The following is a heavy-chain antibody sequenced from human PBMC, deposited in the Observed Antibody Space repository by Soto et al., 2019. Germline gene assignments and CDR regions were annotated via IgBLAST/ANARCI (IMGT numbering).Heavy chain of an antibody. CDR2: ISDSGGST. D-gene: IGHD5-18*01. CDR1: GFTFTNYG. V-gene: IGHV3-23*01. J-gene: IGHJ4*02. Sequence: GALRLSCVASGFTFTNYGMNWVRQAPGKGLEWVSAISDSGGSTFYADSAKGRFTISRGNSKNTLYLQMNGLRSEDTAIYYCAAALSGYTPNYDYWGQGTPVTVSS. CDR3: AAALSGYTPNYDY.